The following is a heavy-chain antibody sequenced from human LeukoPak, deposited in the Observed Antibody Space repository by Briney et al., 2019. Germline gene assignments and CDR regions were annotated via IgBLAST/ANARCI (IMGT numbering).Heavy chain of an antibody. CDR2: IYYSGST. V-gene: IGHV4-39*01. CDR1: GGSISSSSYY. CDR3: ARHVGGSCSGCFYY. Sequence: SETLSLTCTVSGGSISSSSYYWGWIRQPPGKGLEWIGSIYYSGSTYYNPSLKSRVTISVDTSMNQLSLMLSSVTAADTAVYYCARHVGGSCSGCFYYWGQGTLVTVSS. D-gene: IGHD2-15*01. J-gene: IGHJ4*02.